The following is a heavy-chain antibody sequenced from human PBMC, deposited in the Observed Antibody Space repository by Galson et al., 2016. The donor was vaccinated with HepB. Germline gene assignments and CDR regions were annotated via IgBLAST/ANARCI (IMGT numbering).Heavy chain of an antibody. D-gene: IGHD5-18*01. CDR2: ISTSGTA. Sequence: TLSLTCAVSGGSITSGTKYWTWIRQPAGKGLEWIGGISTSGTANYNPSLRSRVTISLDTSKTHLSLKLRSVTASDTAMYYCARDRQVWIPDYYYSMDVWGKGTTVTVSS. CDR1: GGSITSGTKY. CDR3: ARDRQVWIPDYYYSMDV. V-gene: IGHV4-61*02. J-gene: IGHJ6*03.